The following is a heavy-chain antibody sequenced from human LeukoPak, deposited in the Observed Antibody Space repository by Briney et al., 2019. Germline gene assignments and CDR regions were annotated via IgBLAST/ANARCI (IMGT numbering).Heavy chain of an antibody. D-gene: IGHD6-19*01. CDR1: GFTFSSYG. V-gene: IGHV3-30*18. J-gene: IGHJ4*02. CDR2: ISYDGSNK. CDR3: AKASSGWYFDY. Sequence: GGSLRLSCAASGFTFSSYGMHWVRQAPGKGLEWVAVISYDGSNKYYADSVKGRFAISRDNSKNTLYLQMNSLRAEDTAVYYCAKASSGWYFDYWGQGTLVTVSS.